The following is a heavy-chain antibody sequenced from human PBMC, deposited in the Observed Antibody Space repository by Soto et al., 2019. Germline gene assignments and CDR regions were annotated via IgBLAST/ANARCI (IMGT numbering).Heavy chain of an antibody. J-gene: IGHJ4*02. Sequence: GGSLRLSXAASGFTFSSHWMHWVRQAPGKGLVWVSRIHSDGSVTGYADSVKGRFTVSRDNAKNTLYLQMDSLREEDTAVYYCTRDRTTVTLFDSWGQGTLVTVSS. V-gene: IGHV3-74*01. D-gene: IGHD4-17*01. CDR2: IHSDGSVT. CDR3: TRDRTTVTLFDS. CDR1: GFTFSSHW.